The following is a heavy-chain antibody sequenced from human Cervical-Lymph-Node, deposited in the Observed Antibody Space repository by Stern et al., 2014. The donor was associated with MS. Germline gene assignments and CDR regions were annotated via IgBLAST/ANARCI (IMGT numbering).Heavy chain of an antibody. J-gene: IGHJ6*02. CDR1: GASISIGGFS. CDR3: ARSSDYGDYGANYYGMDV. CDR2: IYHSGNT. D-gene: IGHD4-17*01. Sequence: QVQLQESGSGLVKPSQTLSLTCAVSGASISIGGFSWSWIRQPPGKGLEWIGFIYHSGNTYYNPSLKSRVTISIDRSKNHFSLRLTSVTAADTAVYYCARSSDYGDYGANYYGMDVWGQGTTVTVSS. V-gene: IGHV4-30-2*01.